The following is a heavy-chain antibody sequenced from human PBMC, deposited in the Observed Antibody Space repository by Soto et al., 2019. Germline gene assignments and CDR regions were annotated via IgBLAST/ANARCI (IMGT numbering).Heavy chain of an antibody. CDR3: TTNPGGWNFGFQS. J-gene: IGHJ4*02. V-gene: IGHV4-4*02. Sequence: QVQLQESRPGLVEPSGTLSLTCTVSGASVSSGGWWTWLRQPPGKGLEWIEEIYHRGSTNYNPSLKSRVSMSLDNSKTQFSLRLNYVPAADTALYYCTTNPGGWNFGFQSWGQGTLVTVSS. CDR1: GASVSSGGW. CDR2: IYHRGST. D-gene: IGHD3-16*01.